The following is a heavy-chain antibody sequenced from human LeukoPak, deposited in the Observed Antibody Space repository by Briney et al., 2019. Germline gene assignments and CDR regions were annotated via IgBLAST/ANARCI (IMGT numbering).Heavy chain of an antibody. CDR2: IIPIFGAA. J-gene: IGHJ6*02. CDR3: ARRDCGGDCYSSYYYCYGMHV. CDR1: DAASSRNV. V-gene: IGHV1-69*01. Sequence: GASVQGASHASDAASSRNVISWMRPAPGQGLEWMGGIIPIFGAANYTQELQGRVTITADECTTTGFMELSSLRSEDTAVYYCARRDCGGDCYSSYYYCYGMHVWGQGTTVIVSS. D-gene: IGHD2-21*02.